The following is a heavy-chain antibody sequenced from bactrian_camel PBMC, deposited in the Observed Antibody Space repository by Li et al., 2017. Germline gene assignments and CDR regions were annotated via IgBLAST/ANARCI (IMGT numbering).Heavy chain of an antibody. CDR2: ISFPVGTT. Sequence: HVQLVESGGGSVQAGQSLRLSCVASGYSDGCMGWFRQVAGKAREGVASISFPVGTTYYHDSLKGRVTISRDSAKNTVYLQMYGLKPEDTGMYFCASHSGTLCSSWTRYSNWGQGTQVTVSS. J-gene: IGHJ4*01. D-gene: IGHD6*01. CDR1: GYSDGC. V-gene: IGHV3S63*01. CDR3: ASHSGTLCSSWTRYSN.